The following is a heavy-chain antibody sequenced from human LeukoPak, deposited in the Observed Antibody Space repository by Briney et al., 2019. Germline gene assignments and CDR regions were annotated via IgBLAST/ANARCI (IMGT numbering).Heavy chain of an antibody. V-gene: IGHV3-23*01. J-gene: IGHJ4*02. Sequence: PGGSLRLSCAASGLTFSSYAMSWVRQAPGKGLEWVSAISGSGGSTDYADSVKGRFTISRDNSKNTLYLQMNSLRAEDTAVYYCAKSGIWFGELLSHFDYWGQGTLVTVSS. CDR1: GLTFSSYA. CDR2: ISGSGGST. CDR3: AKSGIWFGELLSHFDY. D-gene: IGHD3-10*01.